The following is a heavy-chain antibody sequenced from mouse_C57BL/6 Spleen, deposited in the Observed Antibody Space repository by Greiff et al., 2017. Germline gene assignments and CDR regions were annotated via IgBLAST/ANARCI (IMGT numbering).Heavy chain of an antibody. CDR3: TRKEDDYGYYAMDY. CDR1: GFTFSSYA. Sequence: EVQGVESGEGLVKPGGSLKLSCAASGFTFSSYAMSWVRQTPEKRLAWVAYISSGGDYIYYADTVKGRFTISRDNARNTLYLQMSSLKSEDTAMYYCTRKEDDYGYYAMDYWGQGTSVTVSS. V-gene: IGHV5-9-1*02. J-gene: IGHJ4*01. CDR2: ISSGGDYI. D-gene: IGHD2-4*01.